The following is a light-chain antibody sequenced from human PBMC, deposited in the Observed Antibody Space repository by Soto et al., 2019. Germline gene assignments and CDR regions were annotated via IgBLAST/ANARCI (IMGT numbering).Light chain of an antibody. V-gene: IGLV2-14*01. J-gene: IGLJ1*01. CDR2: EVS. Sequence: QSVVTQPASVSGSPEQSITISCPGTSSDVGTYNFVSWYQQHPGEAPKLMIYEVSYRPSGVSDRFSGSKSDNTASLSISGLQAEDEADYYCSSYTSSSTYVFGTGTKVTVL. CDR3: SSYTSSSTYV. CDR1: SSDVGTYNF.